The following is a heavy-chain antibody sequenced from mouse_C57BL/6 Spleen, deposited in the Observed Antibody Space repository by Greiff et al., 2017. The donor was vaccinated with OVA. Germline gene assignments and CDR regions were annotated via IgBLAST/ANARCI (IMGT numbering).Heavy chain of an antibody. CDR1: GYTFTSYW. Sequence: VQLQQPGAELVRPGSSVKLSCKASGYTFTSYWMHWVKQRPIQGLEWIGNIDPSDSETHYNQKFKDKATLTVDKSSSTAYIQLSSLTSEDSAVYYCARSGTGPDYWGQGTTLTVSS. V-gene: IGHV1-52*01. J-gene: IGHJ2*01. CDR3: ARSGTGPDY. D-gene: IGHD4-1*01. CDR2: IDPSDSET.